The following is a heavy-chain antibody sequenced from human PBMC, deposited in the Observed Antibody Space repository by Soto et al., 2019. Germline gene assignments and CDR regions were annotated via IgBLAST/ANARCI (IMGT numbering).Heavy chain of an antibody. CDR3: VRDISRTFDP. Sequence: GGSLRLSCAASGFSVSSNYMSWVRQGPGKGLEWVSVIYSGDSTYYADSVKGRFTISRDNSKNTLYLQMNSLRAEDTAVYYCVRDISRTFDPWGQGTLVTVSS. CDR1: GFSVSSNY. CDR2: IYSGDST. J-gene: IGHJ5*02. V-gene: IGHV3-66*01.